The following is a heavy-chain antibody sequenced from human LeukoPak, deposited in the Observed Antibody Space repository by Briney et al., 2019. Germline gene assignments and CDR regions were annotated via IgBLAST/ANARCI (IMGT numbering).Heavy chain of an antibody. V-gene: IGHV3-23*01. Sequence: GGSLRLSCAASGFTFSSYAMSWVRQAPGKGLEWASAISGSGGSTYYADSVKGRFTISRDNSKNTLYLQMNSLRAEDTAVYYCAKGRSSGWHGDYWGQGTLVTVSS. CDR2: ISGSGGST. CDR3: AKGRSSGWHGDY. D-gene: IGHD6-19*01. CDR1: GFTFSSYA. J-gene: IGHJ4*02.